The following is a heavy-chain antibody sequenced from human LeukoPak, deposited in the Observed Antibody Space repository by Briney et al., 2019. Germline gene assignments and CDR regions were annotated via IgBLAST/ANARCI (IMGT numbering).Heavy chain of an antibody. V-gene: IGHV1-2*02. CDR1: GYTFTDYY. CDR2: INPNSGGT. J-gene: IGHJ6*03. Sequence: ASVKVSCKASGYTFTDYYMHWVRQAPGQGLEWMGWINPNSGGTNYAQKLQGRVTMTRDTSISTAYMELSSLRSDDTAVYYCARGAATGTLWYYYYYMDVWGKGTTVTVSS. CDR3: ARGAATGTLWYYYYYMDV. D-gene: IGHD6-13*01.